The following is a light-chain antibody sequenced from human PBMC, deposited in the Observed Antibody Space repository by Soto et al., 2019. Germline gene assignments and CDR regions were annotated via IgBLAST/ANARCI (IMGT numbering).Light chain of an antibody. CDR1: QNINSY. V-gene: IGKV1-39*01. J-gene: IGKJ4*01. CDR2: AAS. CDR3: QQSSSTPLT. Sequence: DIQMTQSPSSLSASVGDRVTITCRASQNINSYLNWYQQKPGKAPKLLIYAASSLQSGVPSRFSGSGSGTDFTLTISSLQPDDFATYYCQQSSSTPLTFGGGTRVEIK.